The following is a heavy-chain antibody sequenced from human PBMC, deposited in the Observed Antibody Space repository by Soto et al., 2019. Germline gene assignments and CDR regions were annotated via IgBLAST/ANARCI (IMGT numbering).Heavy chain of an antibody. CDR3: ARDEIIGTCDY. J-gene: IGHJ4*02. V-gene: IGHV3-33*01. CDR2: IWYDGSNK. CDR1: GFTFSSYG. Sequence: QVQLVESGGGVVQPGRSLRLSCAASGFTFSSYGMHWVRQAPGQGLEWVAVIWYDGSNKYYADSVKGRFTISRDNSKNTLYLQMNSLRAEDTAVYYCARDEIIGTCDYWGQGTLVTVSS.